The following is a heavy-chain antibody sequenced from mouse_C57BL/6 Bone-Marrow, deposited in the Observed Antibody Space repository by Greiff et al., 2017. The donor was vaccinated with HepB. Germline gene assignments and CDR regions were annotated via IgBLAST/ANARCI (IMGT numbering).Heavy chain of an antibody. V-gene: IGHV1-64*01. CDR2: IHPNSGST. CDR1: GYTFTSYW. Sequence: QVQLQQPGAELVKPGASVKLSCKASGYTFTSYWMHWVKQRPGQGLEWIGMIHPNSGSTNYNEKFKSKATLTVDKSSSTAYMQLSSLTSEDSAVYYCARSAAGDYGSRVWFAYWGQGTLVTVSA. J-gene: IGHJ3*01. CDR3: ARSAAGDYGSRVWFAY. D-gene: IGHD1-1*01.